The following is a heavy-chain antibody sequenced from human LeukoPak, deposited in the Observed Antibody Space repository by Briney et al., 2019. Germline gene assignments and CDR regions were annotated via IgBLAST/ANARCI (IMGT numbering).Heavy chain of an antibody. CDR3: SFRGIILLSDAFDI. CDR1: GFTVSSNY. D-gene: IGHD3-10*01. CDR2: IYSGGST. V-gene: IGHV3-53*05. Sequence: GGSLRLSCAASGFTVSSNYMSWVRQAPGKGLEWVSVIYSGGSTYYADSVKGRFTISRDNSKNTLYLQMNSLRAEDTAVYFCSFRGIILLSDAFDIWGPGTMVTVSS. J-gene: IGHJ3*02.